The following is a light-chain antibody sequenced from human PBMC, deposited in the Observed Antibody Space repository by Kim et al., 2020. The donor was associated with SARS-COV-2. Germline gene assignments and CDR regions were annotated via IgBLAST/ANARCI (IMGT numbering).Light chain of an antibody. CDR2: LEGSGSY. CDR1: SGHSSYI. Sequence: SGTLTCTLSSGHSSYIIAWHQQQPGKAPRYLMKLEGSGSYNKGSGAPDRFSGSSSGADRYLTISNLQSEDEADYYCETWDSNIWVFGGGTQLTVL. CDR3: ETWDSNIWV. V-gene: IGLV4-60*03. J-gene: IGLJ3*02.